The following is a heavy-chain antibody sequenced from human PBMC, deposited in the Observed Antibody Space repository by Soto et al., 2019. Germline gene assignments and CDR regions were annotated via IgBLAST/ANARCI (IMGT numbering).Heavy chain of an antibody. CDR2: INPNSGGT. Sequence: ASVKVSCKASGYTFTGYYMHWVRQAPGQGLEWMGWINPNSGGTNYAQKFQGRVTMTRDTSISTAYMELSRLRSDDTAVYYCARELVVGATPDYFDYWGPGTLVTVSS. D-gene: IGHD1-26*01. CDR1: GYTFTGYY. J-gene: IGHJ4*02. V-gene: IGHV1-2*02. CDR3: ARELVVGATPDYFDY.